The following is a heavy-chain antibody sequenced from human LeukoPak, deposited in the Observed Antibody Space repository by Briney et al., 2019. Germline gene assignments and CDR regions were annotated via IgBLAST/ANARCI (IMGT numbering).Heavy chain of an antibody. Sequence: GGSLRLSCAASGFTFSNYWMSWVRQAPGKGREWVANIKHDGGDKHYVDSVKGRFTIARDSAKNSLNLQMNSLRAEDTAVYYCARGGNYDILTGYIFDYWGQGTLVTVSS. V-gene: IGHV3-7*03. CDR2: IKHDGGDK. CDR1: GFTFSNYW. CDR3: ARGGNYDILTGYIFDY. D-gene: IGHD3-9*01. J-gene: IGHJ4*02.